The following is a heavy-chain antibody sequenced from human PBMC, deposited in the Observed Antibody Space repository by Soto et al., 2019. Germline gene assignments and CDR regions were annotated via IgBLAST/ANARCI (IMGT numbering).Heavy chain of an antibody. V-gene: IGHV4-59*08. D-gene: IGHD5-12*01. J-gene: IGHJ4*02. CDR3: ARQDIVATIGFDY. Sequence: PSETLSLTCTVSGGSISSYYWSWIRQPPGKGLEWIGYIYYSGSTNYNPSLKSRVTISVDTSKNQFSLKLSSVTAADTAVYYCARQDIVATIGFDYWGQGTLVTVSS. CDR2: IYYSGST. CDR1: GGSISSYY.